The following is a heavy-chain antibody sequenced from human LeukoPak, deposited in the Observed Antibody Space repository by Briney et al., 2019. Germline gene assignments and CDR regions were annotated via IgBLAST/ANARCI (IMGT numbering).Heavy chain of an antibody. CDR1: GGSISSSSYY. J-gene: IGHJ6*02. CDR2: IYYSGST. D-gene: IGHD2-15*01. V-gene: IGHV4-39*01. CDR3: ARAFVVVVAATGPAPDYYYGMDV. Sequence: SETLSLTCTVSGGSISSSSYYWGWIRQPPGKGLEWIGSIYYSGSTYYNPSLKSRVTISVDTSKNQFSLKLSSVTAADTAVYYCARAFVVVVAATGPAPDYYYGMDVWGQGTTVTVSS.